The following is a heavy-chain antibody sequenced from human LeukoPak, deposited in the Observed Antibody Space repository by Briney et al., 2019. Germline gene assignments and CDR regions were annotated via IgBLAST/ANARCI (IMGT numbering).Heavy chain of an antibody. CDR2: KYYSGST. V-gene: IGHV4-61*01. J-gene: IGHJ4*02. CDR3: ARGRSYGFDFDS. Sequence: SETLSLTCDVSGVSINTCCYYWTWIRQPPGKGLEWIGYKYYSGSTRYNSPLRSRLTISLDSSKNQFSLRLTSVTAADTAVYYCARGRSYGFDFDSWGPGTLVIVSS. D-gene: IGHD5-18*01. CDR1: GVSINTCCYY.